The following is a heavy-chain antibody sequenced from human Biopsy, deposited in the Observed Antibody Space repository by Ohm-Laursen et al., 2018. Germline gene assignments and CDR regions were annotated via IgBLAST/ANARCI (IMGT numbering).Heavy chain of an antibody. Sequence: SVKVSCKPSGYTFTDYYLHWVRQDPGQGLEWKGWIHVKSGATNSAENFRDRVTLTRDTSISAVYIEMRRLKSDDAAVYYCARDRMTDVFGGPTRTDVFDSWGQGTPVTVSS. J-gene: IGHJ4*02. CDR3: ARDRMTDVFGGPTRTDVFDS. CDR1: GYTFTDYY. D-gene: IGHD3-10*01. CDR2: IHVKSGAT. V-gene: IGHV1-2*02.